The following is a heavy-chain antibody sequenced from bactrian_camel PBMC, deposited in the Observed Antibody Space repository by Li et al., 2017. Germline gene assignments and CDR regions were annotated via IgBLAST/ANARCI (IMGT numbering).Heavy chain of an antibody. Sequence: LVESGGGSVQAGESLTPSCNASEYTERYYLGWFRQAPGKEREGVAAIDTDGMTTYAYSVKGRFTISKDNAKNTLYLQMNSLKPEDTAVYYCAASSPGGGSWYGLWGYIDWGQGTQVTVS. D-gene: IGHD6*01. CDR1: EYTERYY. CDR3: AASSPGGGSWYGLWGYID. J-gene: IGHJ4*01. V-gene: IGHV3S55*01. CDR2: IDTDGMT.